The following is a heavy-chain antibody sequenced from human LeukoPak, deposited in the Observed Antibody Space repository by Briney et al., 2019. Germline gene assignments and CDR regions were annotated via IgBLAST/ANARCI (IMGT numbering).Heavy chain of an antibody. CDR2: IYYSGST. J-gene: IGHJ6*03. CDR1: GGSISSSSYY. CDR3: ASFYDGYEYYYYMDV. D-gene: IGHD3-3*01. V-gene: IGHV4-39*01. Sequence: SETLSLTCTVSGGSISSSSYYWGWIRQPPGKGLEWIGSIYYSGSTYYNPSLKSRVTISVDTSKNQFSLKLSPVTAADTAVYYCASFYDGYEYYYYMDVWGKGTTVTVSS.